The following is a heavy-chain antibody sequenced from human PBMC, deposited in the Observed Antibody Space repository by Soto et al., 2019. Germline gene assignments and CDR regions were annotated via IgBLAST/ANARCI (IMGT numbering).Heavy chain of an antibody. CDR2: IYYSGST. D-gene: IGHD4-4*01. CDR3: ARHYSNYPFDY. Sequence: SEILSLTCTVSGGSISSSSYYWGWIRQPPGKGLEWIGSIYYSGSTYYNPSPKSRVTIFVDTSKNQFSLKLSSVTAADTAVYYCARHYSNYPFDYWGQGTLVTVSS. CDR1: GGSISSSSYY. V-gene: IGHV4-39*01. J-gene: IGHJ4*02.